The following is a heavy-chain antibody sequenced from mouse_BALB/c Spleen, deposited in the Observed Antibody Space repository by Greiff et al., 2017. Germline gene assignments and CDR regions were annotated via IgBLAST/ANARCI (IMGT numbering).Heavy chain of an antibody. V-gene: IGHV2-9*02. CDR2: IWAGGST. J-gene: IGHJ2*01. D-gene: IGHD1-2*01. CDR3: ARDTESDLLRLRY. CDR1: GFSLTSYG. Sequence: VQLVESGPGLVAPSQSLSITCTVSGFSLTSYGVHWVRQPPGKGLEWLGVIWAGGSTNYNSALMSRLSISKDNSKSQVFLKMNSLQTDDTAMYYCARDTESDLLRLRYWGQGTTLTVSS.